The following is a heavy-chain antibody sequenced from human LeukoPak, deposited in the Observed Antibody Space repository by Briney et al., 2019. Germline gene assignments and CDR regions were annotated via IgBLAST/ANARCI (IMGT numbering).Heavy chain of an antibody. D-gene: IGHD2-2*01. CDR3: ARVIVVVPAAHPMYYFDY. CDR2: ISSSGSTI. J-gene: IGHJ4*02. CDR1: GFTFSSYA. V-gene: IGHV3-48*04. Sequence: GGSLRLSCAASGFTFSSYAMSWVRQAPGKGLEWVSYISSSGSTIYYADSVKGRFTISRDNAKNSLYLQMNSLRAEDTAVYYCARVIVVVPAAHPMYYFDYWGQGTLVTVSS.